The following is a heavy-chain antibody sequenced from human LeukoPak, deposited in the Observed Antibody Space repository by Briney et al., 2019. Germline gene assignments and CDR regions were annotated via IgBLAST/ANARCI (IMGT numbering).Heavy chain of an antibody. J-gene: IGHJ6*03. V-gene: IGHV4-59*01. D-gene: IGHD5-18*01. CDR2: IYYSGST. Sequence: SETLSLTCTASGGSISNYYWSWIRQPPGKGLEWIGYIYYSGSTNYNPSLKSRVTISVDSSKNQFSLKLSSVTAADTAVYYCARTTEGGYTYDYFYYYYMDVWGKGTTVTISS. CDR1: GGSISNYY. CDR3: ARTTEGGYTYDYFYYYYMDV.